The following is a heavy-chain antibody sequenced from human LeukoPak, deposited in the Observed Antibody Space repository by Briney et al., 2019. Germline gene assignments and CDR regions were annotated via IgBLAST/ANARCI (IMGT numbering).Heavy chain of an antibody. CDR3: ARGGDVVGSSRSAFDI. Sequence: GGSLRLSCAASGFTVSTNYMSWVRQAPGKGLEWVSLINGGGSTYYGDSVKGRFTISRDNSKNTLYLQMNSLRAEDTALYYCARGGDVVGSSRSAFDIWGQGTMVTVS. D-gene: IGHD2-21*01. J-gene: IGHJ3*02. CDR2: INGGGST. V-gene: IGHV3-53*01. CDR1: GFTVSTNY.